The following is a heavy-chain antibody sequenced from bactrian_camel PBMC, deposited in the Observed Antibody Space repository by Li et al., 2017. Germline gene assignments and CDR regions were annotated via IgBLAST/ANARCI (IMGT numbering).Heavy chain of an antibody. CDR1: ELSVNRYC. D-gene: IGHD2*01. V-gene: IGHV3S6*01. CDR3: AANFGPYCSGPYLARRANF. J-gene: IGHJ4*01. Sequence: HVQLVESGGGSVQAGGSLSLSCVVHELSVNRYCIGWFRQAPGKEREGVASIYRTGSIDYTDSVKGRFAISRDNAKNTLYLQMDSLKPEETAMYFCAANFGPYCSGPYLARRANFWGQGTQVTVS. CDR2: IYRTGSI.